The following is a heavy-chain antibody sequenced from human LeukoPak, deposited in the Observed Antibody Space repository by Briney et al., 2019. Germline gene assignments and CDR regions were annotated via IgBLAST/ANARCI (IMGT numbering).Heavy chain of an antibody. V-gene: IGHV3-23*01. CDR1: GFTFSTYA. J-gene: IGHJ4*02. D-gene: IGHD2/OR15-2a*01. CDR3: ACLSEDY. Sequence: GGSLRLSCAASGFTFSTYAMSWVRQAPGKGLECVSALSGNGNTIYYADSVKGRFTISRDNSKNTLSLQMNSLRAEDTAVYYCACLSEDYWGQGTLVTVSS. CDR2: LSGNGNTI.